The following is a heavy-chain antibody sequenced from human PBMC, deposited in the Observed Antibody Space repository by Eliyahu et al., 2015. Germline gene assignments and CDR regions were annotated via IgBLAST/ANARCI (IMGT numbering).Heavy chain of an antibody. CDR1: GFPFXXYA. J-gene: IGHJ6*02. Sequence: EVQLVESGGGSTQPGGSLRLSCAASGFPFXXYALXWVRQAPGKGLGWVSAISGSGISTYYADSVKGRFTVSRDNSKNTLYLQMNSLRADDTAVYYCAKESIRFLEWMSAMDVWGQGTTVTVSS. V-gene: IGHV3-23*04. CDR3: AKESIRFLEWMSAMDV. D-gene: IGHD3-3*01. CDR2: ISGSGIST.